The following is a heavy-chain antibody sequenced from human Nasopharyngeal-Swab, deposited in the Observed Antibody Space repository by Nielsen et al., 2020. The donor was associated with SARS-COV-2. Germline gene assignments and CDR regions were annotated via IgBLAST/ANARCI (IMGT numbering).Heavy chain of an antibody. D-gene: IGHD3-10*01. CDR3: AKHPDGRWFGELSYYYYGLDV. J-gene: IGHJ6*02. CDR2: FYYRGST. Sequence: MRESPLQGLVWLLNFYYRGSTYYNPSLESRLTISVDTSKNHFSLKLTSVTAADTAVYYCAKHPDGRWFGELSYYYYGLDVWGQGTTVTVSS. V-gene: IGHV4-39*01.